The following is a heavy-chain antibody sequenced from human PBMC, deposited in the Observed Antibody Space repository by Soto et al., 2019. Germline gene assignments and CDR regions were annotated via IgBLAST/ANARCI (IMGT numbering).Heavy chain of an antibody. J-gene: IGHJ4*02. Sequence: SETLSLTCTVSGDSISTYYWSWIRQPPGKGLEWIGYIYYSGSTNYNPSLKSRVTISVDTSKNQFSLNLNSLTAADAAMYYCATLPPRVVVSVLPIPTWGQGTQVTVSS. CDR2: IYYSGST. CDR1: GDSISTYY. V-gene: IGHV4-59*12. D-gene: IGHD2-21*01. CDR3: ATLPPRVVVSVLPIPT.